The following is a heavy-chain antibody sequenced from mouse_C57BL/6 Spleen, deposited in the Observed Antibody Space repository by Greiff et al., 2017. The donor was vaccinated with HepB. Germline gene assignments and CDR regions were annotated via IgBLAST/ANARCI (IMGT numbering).Heavy chain of an antibody. CDR1: GFSLTSYG. V-gene: IGHV2-6*01. Sequence: VQGVESGPGLVAPSQSLSITCTVSGFSLTSYGVDWVRQSPGKGLEWLGVIWGVGSTNYNSALKSRLSISKDNSKSQVFLKMNSLQTDDTAMYYCASGPYSNYGFAYWGQGTLVTVSA. J-gene: IGHJ3*01. D-gene: IGHD2-5*01. CDR2: IWGVGST. CDR3: ASGPYSNYGFAY.